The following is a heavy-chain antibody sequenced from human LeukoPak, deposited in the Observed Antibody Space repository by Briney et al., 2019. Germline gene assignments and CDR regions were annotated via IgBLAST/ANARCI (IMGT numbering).Heavy chain of an antibody. CDR3: ARDGLSSAGAFDI. D-gene: IGHD6-6*01. CDR1: GFTFSSYA. CDR2: ISYDGSNK. J-gene: IGHJ3*02. Sequence: GGSLRLSCAASGFTFSSYAMNWVRQAPGKGLEWVAVISYDGSNKYYADSVKGRFTISRDNSKNTLYLQMNSLRAEDTAVYYCARDGLSSAGAFDIWGQGTMVTVSS. V-gene: IGHV3-30*04.